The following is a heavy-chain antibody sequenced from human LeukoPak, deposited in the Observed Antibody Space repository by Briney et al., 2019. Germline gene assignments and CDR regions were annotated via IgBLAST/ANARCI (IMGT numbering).Heavy chain of an antibody. J-gene: IGHJ5*02. D-gene: IGHD3-3*01. Sequence: SETLSLTCAVYGGSFSGYYWSWIRQPPGKGLEWIGSIYYSGSTYYNPSLKSRVTISVDTSKNQFSLKLSSVTAADTAVYYCARAREWGDFWSGYNWFDPWGQGTLVTVSS. CDR3: ARAREWGDFWSGYNWFDP. CDR2: IYYSGST. CDR1: GGSFSGYY. V-gene: IGHV4-34*01.